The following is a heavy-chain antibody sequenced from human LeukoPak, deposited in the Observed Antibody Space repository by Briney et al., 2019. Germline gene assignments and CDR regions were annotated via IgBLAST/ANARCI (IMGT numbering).Heavy chain of an antibody. D-gene: IGHD6-6*01. CDR3: ARGIAARLYYYYYMDV. CDR2: IYTSGST. J-gene: IGHJ6*03. V-gene: IGHV4-4*07. Sequence: SETLSLTCTVSGGSISSYYWSWIRQPAGKGLEWIGRIYTSGSTNYNPSLKSRVTMLVDTSKNQFSLKLSSVTAADTAVYYCARGIAARLYYYYYMDVWGKGTTVTVSS. CDR1: GGSISSYY.